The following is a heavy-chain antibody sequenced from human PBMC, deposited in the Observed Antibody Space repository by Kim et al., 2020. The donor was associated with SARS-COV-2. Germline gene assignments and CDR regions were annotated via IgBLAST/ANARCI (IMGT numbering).Heavy chain of an antibody. V-gene: IGHV3-48*02. CDR1: GFTFSSYT. CDR2: ITSSSSTK. J-gene: IGHJ3*02. Sequence: GGSLRLSCEASGFTFSSYTMNWVRQAPGKGLEWVSYITSSSSTKDYADSVKGRFTNSRDNAKNSLYLQMNSLRDEDTAVYYCARKKPGSDALDIWGQGTMVTVSS. CDR3: ARKKPGSDALDI.